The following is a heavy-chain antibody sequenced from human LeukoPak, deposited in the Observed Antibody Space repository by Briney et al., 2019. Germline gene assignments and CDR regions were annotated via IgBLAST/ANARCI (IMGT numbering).Heavy chain of an antibody. V-gene: IGHV3-30*12. CDR3: ARTGNPATGDY. J-gene: IGHJ4*02. D-gene: IGHD1-1*01. CDR1: GFTFSSYG. Sequence: GGSLRLSCAASGFTFSSYGMHWVRQAPGKGLEWLTFIPFDGSNKYYADSVKGRFTISRDNSKNTLYLQMNSLRGEDTAVYYCARTGNPATGDYWGQGTLVTVSS. CDR2: IPFDGSNK.